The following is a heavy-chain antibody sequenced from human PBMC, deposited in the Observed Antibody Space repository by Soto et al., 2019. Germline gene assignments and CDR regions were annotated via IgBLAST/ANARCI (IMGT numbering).Heavy chain of an antibody. J-gene: IGHJ6*02. Sequence: GGSLRLSCAASGFTFNNYDMHWVRQATGKGLEWVAVIGAAGDTHYPGSVKGRFTISRENGKNSVYLQMNSLRAGDTAIYYCARDSGPDSTQPGMDVWGQGTTVTVSS. V-gene: IGHV3-13*01. D-gene: IGHD1-26*01. CDR2: IGAAGDT. CDR3: ARDSGPDSTQPGMDV. CDR1: GFTFNNYD.